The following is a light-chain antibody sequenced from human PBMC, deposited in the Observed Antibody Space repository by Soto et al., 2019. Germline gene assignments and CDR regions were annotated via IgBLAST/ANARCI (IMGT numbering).Light chain of an antibody. CDR1: SSDVGGYNY. V-gene: IGLV2-8*01. CDR3: SSYAGSNNLV. Sequence: QSALTQPPSASGSPGQSVTISCTGTSSDVGGYNYVSWYQQHPGKAPKLMIYEVSKRPSGVPDRFSGSKSGNTASLTVSGLQAEDEADSYCSSYAGSNNLVFCGGTKLTVL. CDR2: EVS. J-gene: IGLJ2*01.